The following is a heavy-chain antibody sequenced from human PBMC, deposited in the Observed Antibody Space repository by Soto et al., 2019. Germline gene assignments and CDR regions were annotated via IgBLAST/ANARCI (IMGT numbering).Heavy chain of an antibody. CDR1: GFTFSTYT. V-gene: IGHV3-21*01. D-gene: IGHD3-10*01. J-gene: IGHJ6*02. CDR2: ISSSSSYR. Sequence: EVQLVESGGGLVKPGGSLRLSCAASGFTFSTYTMNWVRQAPGKGLEWVSSISSSSSYRYYTDSVKGRFTISRDNAKNSLSLKMNSLRTQDTAVYYCARVVDYYGPYYYYGLDVWGQGTTVTVSS. CDR3: ARVVDYYGPYYYYGLDV.